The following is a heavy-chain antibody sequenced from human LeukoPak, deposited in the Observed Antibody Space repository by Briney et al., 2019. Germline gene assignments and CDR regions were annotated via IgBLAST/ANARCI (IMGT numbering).Heavy chain of an antibody. V-gene: IGHV3-23*01. CDR1: RVTFSNYA. J-gene: IGHJ4*02. CDR2: IFGSGGST. D-gene: IGHD3-9*01. CDR3: SKWGDYDVLTGYYDSDF. Sequence: GGSLRLSCAASRVTFSNYALSWVRQAPGKGRERVSEIFGSGGSTYYADSVKGRFSISRDTSKNTQFLQMNSLRVEDTALYYCSKWGDYDVLTGYYDSDFWGQGTPVTVSS.